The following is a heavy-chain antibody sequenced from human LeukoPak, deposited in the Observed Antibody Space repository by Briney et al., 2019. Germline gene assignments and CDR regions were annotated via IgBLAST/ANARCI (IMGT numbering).Heavy chain of an antibody. CDR1: GFSYSSYA. Sequence: RAGGSLRLSCAASGFSYSSYAMTWVRQAPGKGLRWVSVISGSGDSTYYADSVKGRFTISRDNSKNTLYLQMTSLRAEDTAVYYCARGMDNNIPYNWFDPWGQGTLVTVSS. CDR3: ARGMDNNIPYNWFDP. J-gene: IGHJ5*02. D-gene: IGHD1-14*01. CDR2: ISGSGDST. V-gene: IGHV3-23*01.